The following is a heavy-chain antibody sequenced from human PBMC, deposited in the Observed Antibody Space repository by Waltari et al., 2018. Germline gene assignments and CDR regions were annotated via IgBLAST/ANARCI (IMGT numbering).Heavy chain of an antibody. D-gene: IGHD6-13*01. CDR3: VRGGDLIAAQNWFDP. CDR2: FIPIFGTA. V-gene: IGHV1-69*05. CDR1: GGTFSSYA. J-gene: IGHJ5*02. Sequence: QVQLVQSGAEVKKPGSSVKVSCKASGGTFSSYAISWVRQAPGQGLEWMGGFIPIFGTANYAQKFQVRVTMTRNTSISTAYMELSSLRSEDTAVYYCVRGGDLIAAQNWFDPWGQGTLVTVSS.